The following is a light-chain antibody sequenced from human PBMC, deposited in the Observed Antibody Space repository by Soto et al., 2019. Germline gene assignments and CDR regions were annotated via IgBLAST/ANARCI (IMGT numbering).Light chain of an antibody. J-gene: IGKJ2*01. CDR2: TTS. CDR3: QQSYSSPYT. Sequence: DIQLTQAPSSLSASGGDRVTITCRASHRISTYLNWYQQKPWKAPSLLIYTTSSLQSGVPSRFSGSGSGTDFTLTIGGLQPADFAIYYCQQSYSSPYTFGLGNQVQIK. V-gene: IGKV1-39*01. CDR1: HRISTY.